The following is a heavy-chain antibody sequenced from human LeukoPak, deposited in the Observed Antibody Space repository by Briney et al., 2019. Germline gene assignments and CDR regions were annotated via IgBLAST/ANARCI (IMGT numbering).Heavy chain of an antibody. D-gene: IGHD6-19*01. J-gene: IGHJ5*02. V-gene: IGHV1-18*01. CDR3: ARVAPYSSGWYEARPSFDP. CDR2: ISAYNGNT. Sequence: ASVKVSCKASGYTFTSYGISWVRQAPGQGLEWMGWISAYNGNTNYAQKLQGRVTMTTDTSTSTAYMELSSLRSEDTAVYYCARVAPYSSGWYEARPSFDPWGQGTLVTVSS. CDR1: GYTFTSYG.